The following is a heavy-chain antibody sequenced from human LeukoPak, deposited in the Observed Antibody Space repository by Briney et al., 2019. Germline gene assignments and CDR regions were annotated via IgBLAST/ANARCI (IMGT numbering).Heavy chain of an antibody. J-gene: IGHJ5*02. CDR1: GYTFTGYY. D-gene: IGHD3-9*01. CDR2: INPDSGGT. Sequence: ASVKVSCKASGYTFTGYYMHWVRQAPGQGLEWMGWINPDSGGTNFAQKFQGRVTMTRDTSISTAYMELSRLRSDDTAVYYCARDRGDDINWFDPWGQGTLVTVSS. V-gene: IGHV1-2*02. CDR3: ARDRGDDINWFDP.